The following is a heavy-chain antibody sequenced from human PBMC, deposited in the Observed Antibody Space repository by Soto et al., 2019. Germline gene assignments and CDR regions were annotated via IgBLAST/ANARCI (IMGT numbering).Heavy chain of an antibody. J-gene: IGHJ3*02. V-gene: IGHV3-33*01. CDR2: IWYDGSNK. CDR1: GFTFSSYG. CDR3: ARVGYTVTTYAFDI. D-gene: IGHD4-17*01. Sequence: WSLRLSCAASGFTFSSYGMHWVRQAPGKGLEWVAVIWYDGSNKYYADSVKGRFTISRDNSKNTLYLQMNSLRAEDTAVYYCARVGYTVTTYAFDIWGQGTMVTVSS.